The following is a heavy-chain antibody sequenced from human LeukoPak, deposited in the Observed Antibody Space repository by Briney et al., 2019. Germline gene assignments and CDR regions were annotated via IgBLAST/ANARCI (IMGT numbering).Heavy chain of an antibody. D-gene: IGHD2-8*01. CDR3: ARGRGDCSSGVCYTAYFYYSMDV. J-gene: IGHJ6*02. Sequence: SVKVSCKASGGTFSSYDISWVRQAPGQGLEWMGGIIPIFGTANYAQKFQDRVTITAAESTSTAYMELSSLRSEDTAVYYCARGRGDCSSGVCYTAYFYYSMDVWGQGTTVTVSS. CDR2: IIPIFGTA. CDR1: GGTFSSYD. V-gene: IGHV1-69*13.